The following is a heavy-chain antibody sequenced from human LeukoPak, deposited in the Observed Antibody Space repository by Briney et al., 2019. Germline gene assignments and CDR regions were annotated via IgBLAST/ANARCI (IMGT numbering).Heavy chain of an antibody. D-gene: IGHD3-16*02. J-gene: IGHJ4*02. V-gene: IGHV3-48*04. CDR3: AREGFMITFGGVIVPLYYFNY. Sequence: GGSLRLSCAASGFTFSSYSMNWVRQAPGKGLEWVSYISSSSSTIYYADSVKGRFTISRDNAKNSLYLQMNSLRAEDTAVYYCAREGFMITFGGVIVPLYYFNYWGQGTLVTVSS. CDR1: GFTFSSYS. CDR2: ISSSSSTI.